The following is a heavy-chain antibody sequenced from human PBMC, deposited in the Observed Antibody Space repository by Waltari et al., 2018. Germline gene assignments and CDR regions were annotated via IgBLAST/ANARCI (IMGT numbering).Heavy chain of an antibody. V-gene: IGHV7-4-1*02. CDR1: GYTFTHYA. J-gene: IGHJ5*02. D-gene: IGHD2-2*01. CDR3: AREVVPAATIVVNWFDP. Sequence: QVQLVQSGSELKKPGASVKVSCKASGYTFTHYALIWLRQAPGQGLELMGWINTNTWNPTYVQGFTGRFVFSLDTSVSTAYLQINSLKADDTAVYYCAREVVPAATIVVNWFDPWGQGTLVTVSS. CDR2: INTNTWNP.